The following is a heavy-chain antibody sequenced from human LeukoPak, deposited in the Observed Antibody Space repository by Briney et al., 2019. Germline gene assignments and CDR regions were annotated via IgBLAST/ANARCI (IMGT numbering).Heavy chain of an antibody. V-gene: IGHV3-23*01. CDR2: ITGSGALT. D-gene: IGHD3-10*01. Sequence: GGSLRLSCAASGFTLSNYAMTWVRQAPGKGLKWVSSITGSGALTYYADSVKGRFTISKDNAMDTVFLQMNSLRVDDTAVYYCAKDRVDGSGSQFDSWGQGSLVTVSS. CDR1: GFTLSNYA. CDR3: AKDRVDGSGSQFDS. J-gene: IGHJ4*02.